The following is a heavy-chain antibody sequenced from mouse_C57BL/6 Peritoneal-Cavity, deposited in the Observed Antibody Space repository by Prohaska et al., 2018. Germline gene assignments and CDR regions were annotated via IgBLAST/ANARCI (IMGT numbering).Heavy chain of an antibody. Sequence: EVQLLETGGGLVQPGGSRGLSCEGSGFTFSGFWMSWVRQTPGKTLEWIGDINSDGSAINYGPAIKDRFTIFRDKDKSTLYLQMSNVRSEDTATYFCMRYGPYWYFDVWGTGTTVTVSS. CDR3: MRYGPYWYFDV. CDR2: INSDGSAI. CDR1: GFTFSGFW. J-gene: IGHJ1*03. V-gene: IGHV11-2*01.